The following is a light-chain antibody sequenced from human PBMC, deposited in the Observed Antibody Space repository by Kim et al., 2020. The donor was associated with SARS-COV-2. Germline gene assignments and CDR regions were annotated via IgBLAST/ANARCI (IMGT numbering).Light chain of an antibody. Sequence: LSPGERATLSCRASQSIGSYLAWYQQKPGQVPRLLIYDASKRATGVPPRFSGSGSGTDFTLIISSLEPEDFAVYFCQQRGSWPLTFGGGTKVDSK. CDR2: DAS. CDR3: QQRGSWPLT. V-gene: IGKV3-11*01. J-gene: IGKJ4*01. CDR1: QSIGSY.